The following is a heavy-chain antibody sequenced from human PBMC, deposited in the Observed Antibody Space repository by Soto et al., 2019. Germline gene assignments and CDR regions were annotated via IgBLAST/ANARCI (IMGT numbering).Heavy chain of an antibody. CDR2: IYYSGST. CDR1: GGSVSSGSYY. CDR3: AGSAKDIVVVPAAMDPYYYYYYGMDV. J-gene: IGHJ6*02. Sequence: PSETLSLTCTVSGGSVSSGSYYWSWIRQPPGKGLEWIGYIYYSGSTNYNPSLKSRVTISVDTSKNQFSLKLSSVTAADTAVYYCAGSAKDIVVVPAAMDPYYYYYYGMDVWGQGTTVTVSS. D-gene: IGHD2-2*01. V-gene: IGHV4-61*01.